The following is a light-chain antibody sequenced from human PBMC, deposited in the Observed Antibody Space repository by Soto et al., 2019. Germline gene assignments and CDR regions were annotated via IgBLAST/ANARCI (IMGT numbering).Light chain of an antibody. CDR2: DAS. Sequence: DIQLTQSPSSLSASVGDRVTITRQASQVISNYLYWYQQKPRSAPKLLIYDASNLEAGVPSRFRGSGSGTDFTFTISRLKPEDIATYYCQQYENLPTFGQGTRLEIK. CDR3: QQYENLPT. J-gene: IGKJ5*01. V-gene: IGKV1-33*01. CDR1: QVISNY.